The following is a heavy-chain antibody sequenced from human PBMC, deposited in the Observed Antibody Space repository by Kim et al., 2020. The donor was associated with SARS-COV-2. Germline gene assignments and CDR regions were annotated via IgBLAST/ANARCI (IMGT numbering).Heavy chain of an antibody. V-gene: IGHV3-33*06. CDR2: IWYDGSNK. D-gene: IGHD6-13*01. Sequence: GGSLRLSCAASGFTFSSYGMHWVRQAPGKGLEWVAVIWYDGSNKYYADSVKGRFTISRDNSKNTLYLQMNSLRAEDTAVYYCAKDRGSVAAAGEDYWGQGTLVTVSS. CDR1: GFTFSSYG. J-gene: IGHJ4*02. CDR3: AKDRGSVAAAGEDY.